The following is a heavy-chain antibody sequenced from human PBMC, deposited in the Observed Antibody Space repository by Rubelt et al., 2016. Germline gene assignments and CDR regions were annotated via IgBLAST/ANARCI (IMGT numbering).Heavy chain of an antibody. CDR2: VSYSGNT. Sequence: GKGLEWLGSVSYSGNTYYNPSLNTRVTISLYTSSNQFSLKLTSMTAADTAVYYCAREIPLDSSGPLGDYWGQGTLVTVSS. V-gene: IGHV4-39*07. CDR3: AREIPLDSSGPLGDY. D-gene: IGHD3-22*01. J-gene: IGHJ4*02.